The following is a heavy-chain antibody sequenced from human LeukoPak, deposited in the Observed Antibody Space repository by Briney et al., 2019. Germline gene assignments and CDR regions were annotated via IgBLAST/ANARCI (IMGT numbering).Heavy chain of an antibody. CDR1: GGSFSDYD. J-gene: IGHJ4*02. CDR3: ARRNGGYSYGSHFDY. CDR2: INHSGST. D-gene: IGHD5-18*01. Sequence: PSETLSLTCAVYGGSFSDYDWSWIRQPPGKGLEWIGEINHSGSTNYNPSLKSRVTISVDTSKNQISLKLSSVTAADTAVYYCARRNGGYSYGSHFDYWGQGTLVTVSS. V-gene: IGHV4-34*01.